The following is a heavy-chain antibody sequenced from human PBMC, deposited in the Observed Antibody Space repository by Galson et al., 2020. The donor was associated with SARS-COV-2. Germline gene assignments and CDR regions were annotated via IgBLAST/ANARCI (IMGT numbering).Heavy chain of an antibody. D-gene: IGHD2-15*01. J-gene: IGHJ4*02. V-gene: IGHV4-59*01. Sequence: SETLSLTCTVSGGSISSYYWSWIRQPPGKGLEWIGYIYYSGSTNYNPSLKSRVTISVDTSKNQFSLKLSSVTAADTAVYYCARVHLGYCSGGSCYSFDYWGQGTLVTVSS. CDR1: GGSISSYY. CDR3: ARVHLGYCSGGSCYSFDY. CDR2: IYYSGST.